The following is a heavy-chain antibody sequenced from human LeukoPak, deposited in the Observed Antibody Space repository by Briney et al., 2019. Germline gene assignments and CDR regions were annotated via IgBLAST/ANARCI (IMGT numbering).Heavy chain of an antibody. CDR2: ISGSGGRT. V-gene: IGHV3-23*01. D-gene: IGHD3-10*01. Sequence: TGGSLRLSCAASGFTFSSYAMSWVRQAPGKGLEWVSGISGSGGRTYYADFVKGRFTISRDNSKNTLFLQMNSLRAEDTAVYYCAKGRVLWFGELFDYWGQGTLVTVSS. CDR1: GFTFSSYA. J-gene: IGHJ4*02. CDR3: AKGRVLWFGELFDY.